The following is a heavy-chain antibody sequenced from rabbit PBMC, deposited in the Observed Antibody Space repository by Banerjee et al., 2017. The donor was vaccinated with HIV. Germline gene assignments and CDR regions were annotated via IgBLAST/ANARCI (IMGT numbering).Heavy chain of an antibody. CDR3: ARGYTDDYNGDNYVLNL. D-gene: IGHD2-1*01. Sequence: QSLEESGGDLVKPGASLTLTCTASGFSFSSGYDMCWVRQAPGKGLEWIACIYAGYSGSAYYATWAKGRFTISKTSSTTVTLQMTSLTAADTATFFCARGYTDDYNGDNYVLNLWGQGTLVTVS. CDR1: GFSFSSGYD. V-gene: IGHV1S40*01. CDR2: IYAGYSGSA. J-gene: IGHJ4*01.